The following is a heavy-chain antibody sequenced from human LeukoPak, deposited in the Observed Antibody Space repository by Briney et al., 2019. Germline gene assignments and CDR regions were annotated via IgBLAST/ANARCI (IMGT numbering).Heavy chain of an antibody. CDR1: GGTFSSYA. CDR2: IIPIFGTA. CDR3: ASPSGSYTTSNAFDI. Sequence: SVKVSCKASGGTFSSYAISWVRQAPGQGLEWMGGIIPIFGTANYAQKFQGRVTITADKSTSTAYMELSSLRSEDTAVYYCASPSGSYTTSNAFDIWGQGTMVTVSS. J-gene: IGHJ3*02. V-gene: IGHV1-69*06. D-gene: IGHD1-26*01.